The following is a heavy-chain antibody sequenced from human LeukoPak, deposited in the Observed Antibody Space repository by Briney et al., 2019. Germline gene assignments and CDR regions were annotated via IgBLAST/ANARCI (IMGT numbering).Heavy chain of an antibody. V-gene: IGHV4-61*01. Sequence: SETLSLTCTVSGGSVSSGSYYWSWIRQPPGKGLEWIGYIYYSGSTNYNPSLKSRVTISVDTSKNQFSLKLSSVTAADTAVYYCAREGGGYDLYYFDYWGQGTLVTVSS. J-gene: IGHJ4*02. D-gene: IGHD5-12*01. CDR1: GGSVSSGSYY. CDR3: AREGGGYDLYYFDY. CDR2: IYYSGST.